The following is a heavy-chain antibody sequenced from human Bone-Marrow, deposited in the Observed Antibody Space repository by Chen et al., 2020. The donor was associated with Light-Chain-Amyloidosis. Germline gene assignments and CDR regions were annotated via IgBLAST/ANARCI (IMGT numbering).Heavy chain of an antibody. V-gene: IGHV5-51*01. CDR2: IYPDDSDA. Sequence: ELQLEQSGPEVKKPGESLKISCKGSGYTFPNYWIGWVGQMPGKGLEWMGVIYPDDSDARYSPSFEGQVTISADKSITTAYLQWRSLKASDTAMYYCARRRDGYNFDYWGQGTLVTVSS. J-gene: IGHJ4*02. CDR3: ARRRDGYNFDY. CDR1: GYTFPNYW. D-gene: IGHD5-12*01.